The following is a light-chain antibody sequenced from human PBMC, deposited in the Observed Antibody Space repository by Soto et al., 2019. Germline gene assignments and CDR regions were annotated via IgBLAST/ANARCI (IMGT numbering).Light chain of an antibody. J-gene: IGKJ2*01. CDR3: QQYNRLYT. Sequence: DIQMTQSPSTLSASVGDRVTITCRASQSISSWLAWYQQKPGKAPKLLIYKASSLESGVPSRFSGSGYGTEFTLTISSLQPDDFATYYCQQYNRLYTFGQGTKLEIK. V-gene: IGKV1-5*03. CDR2: KAS. CDR1: QSISSW.